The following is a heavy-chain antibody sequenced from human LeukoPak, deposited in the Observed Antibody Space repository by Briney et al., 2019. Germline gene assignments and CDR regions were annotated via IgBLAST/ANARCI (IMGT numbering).Heavy chain of an antibody. J-gene: IGHJ5*02. CDR2: IYTSGST. Sequence: SETLSLTCTVSGGSISSGSYYWSWIRQPAGKGLEWIGRIYTSGSTNYNPSLKSRVTISVDTSKNQFSLKLSSVTAADTAVYYCARLDGIAAAGTWGWFDPWGQGTLVTVSS. D-gene: IGHD6-13*01. CDR1: GGSISSGSYY. CDR3: ARLDGIAAAGTWGWFDP. V-gene: IGHV4-61*02.